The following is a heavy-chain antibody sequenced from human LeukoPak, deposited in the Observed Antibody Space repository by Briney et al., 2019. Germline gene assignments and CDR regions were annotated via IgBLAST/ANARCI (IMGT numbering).Heavy chain of an antibody. V-gene: IGHV1-18*01. CDR3: ARDPGGNWGFDH. D-gene: IGHD7-27*01. CDR1: GYTLSRYG. J-gene: IGHJ4*02. Sequence: ASVKVSCKASGYTLSRYGISWVRQAPGQGLEWMGWSSAYNENTNSALKVQGRVTMTTDTSTSTAYMELRSLRSEDTAVYYCARDPGGNWGFDHWGQGALVTVSS. CDR2: SSAYNENT.